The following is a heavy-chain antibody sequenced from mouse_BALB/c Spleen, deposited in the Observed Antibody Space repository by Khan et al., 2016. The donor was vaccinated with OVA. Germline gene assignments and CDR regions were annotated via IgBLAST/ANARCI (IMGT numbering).Heavy chain of an antibody. Sequence: VQLKQSGAELARPGASVKMSCKASGYTFTTYTMHWVKQRPGQGLEWIGYINPSNGYTNYNQKFKDKSTLTADKSSSTAYMQLSSLTSDYSAVYYCAREGAYYRSDGWFSYWGQWTLVTVSA. D-gene: IGHD2-14*01. J-gene: IGHJ3*01. V-gene: IGHV1-4*01. CDR3: AREGAYYRSDGWFSY. CDR1: GYTFTTYT. CDR2: INPSNGYT.